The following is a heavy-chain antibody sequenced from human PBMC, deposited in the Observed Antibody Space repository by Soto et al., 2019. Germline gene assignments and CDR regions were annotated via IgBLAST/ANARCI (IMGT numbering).Heavy chain of an antibody. Sequence: GGSLRLSCAASGFTFSSYAMSWVRQAPGKGLEWVSAISGSGGSTYYADSVKGRFTITRDMSTSTAYMELSSLRSEDTAVYYCAADVPTGTTLVDYWGQGTLVTVSS. J-gene: IGHJ4*02. CDR3: AADVPTGTTLVDY. V-gene: IGHV3-23*01. CDR2: ISGSGGST. CDR1: GFTFSSYA. D-gene: IGHD1-1*01.